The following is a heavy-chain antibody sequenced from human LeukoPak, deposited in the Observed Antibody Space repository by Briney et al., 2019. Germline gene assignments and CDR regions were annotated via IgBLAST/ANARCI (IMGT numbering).Heavy chain of an antibody. J-gene: IGHJ4*02. Sequence: PGGSLRLSCVASGFTFSSYSMNWVRQAPGKGLEWVSYIRGTSTTMYYADSVKGRFTISRDNAKNSLYLQMNSLRDEDTAVYYCAEANSNGWYYFDSWGQGTLVTVSS. D-gene: IGHD6-19*01. V-gene: IGHV3-48*02. CDR1: GFTFSSYS. CDR3: AEANSNGWYYFDS. CDR2: IRGTSTTM.